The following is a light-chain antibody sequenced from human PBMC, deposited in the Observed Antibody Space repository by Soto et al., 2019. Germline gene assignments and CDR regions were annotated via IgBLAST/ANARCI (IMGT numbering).Light chain of an antibody. Sequence: DIQMTQSPSSLSASVGDRVTITCRASQTVTKYLNWYQQKPGKAPRLLIYAASNLQSEVPSRFSGSGSGTDFTLTISSLQPEDFATYYCQQSFTTTFGQGTKLEIK. CDR1: QTVTKY. CDR3: QQSFTTT. J-gene: IGKJ2*01. CDR2: AAS. V-gene: IGKV1-39*01.